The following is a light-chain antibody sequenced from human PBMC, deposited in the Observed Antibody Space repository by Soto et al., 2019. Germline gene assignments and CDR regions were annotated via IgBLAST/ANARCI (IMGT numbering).Light chain of an antibody. J-gene: IGLJ2*01. CDR2: EVN. CDR1: SSDIGGYKF. V-gene: IGLV2-8*01. CDR3: SSYAGSDIVV. Sequence: QSALTQPPSASGSPGQSVTISCTGTSSDIGGYKFVFWYQQYPGKAPKLMIYEVNKRPSGVPDRFSGSKSGNTASLTVSGLQAEDEADYYCSSYAGSDIVVFGGGTKLTVL.